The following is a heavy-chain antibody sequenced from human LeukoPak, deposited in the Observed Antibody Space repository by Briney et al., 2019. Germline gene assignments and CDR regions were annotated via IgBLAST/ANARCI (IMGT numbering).Heavy chain of an antibody. J-gene: IGHJ4*02. Sequence: PSETLSLTCTVSGGSISSSSYYWGWLRQPPGKGLEWIGSIYYSGSTYYNPSLKSRVTISVDTSKNQFSLKLSSMTAADTAVYYCARLNYYDSSTLPDYWGQGTLVTVSS. CDR3: ARLNYYDSSTLPDY. D-gene: IGHD3-22*01. CDR1: GGSISSSSYY. V-gene: IGHV4-39*01. CDR2: IYYSGST.